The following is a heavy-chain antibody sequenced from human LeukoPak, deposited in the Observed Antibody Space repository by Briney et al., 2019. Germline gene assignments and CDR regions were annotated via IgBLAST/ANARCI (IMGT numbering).Heavy chain of an antibody. Sequence: GGSLRLSCAASGFTVSTNYMSWVRQAPGSGLEWVSLIYSGGSTYYADSVKGRFTISRDNSKNTLYLQMNSLRAEETAVYYCARLRFLEWSHFDYWGQGTLVTVSS. CDR1: GFTVSTNY. V-gene: IGHV3-66*02. D-gene: IGHD3-3*01. CDR2: IYSGGST. J-gene: IGHJ4*02. CDR3: ARLRFLEWSHFDY.